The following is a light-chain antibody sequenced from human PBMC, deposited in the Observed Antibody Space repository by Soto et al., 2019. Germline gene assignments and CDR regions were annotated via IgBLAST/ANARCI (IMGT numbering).Light chain of an antibody. Sequence: DIQMTQSPSSLSASVGDRVTITCRASQSISSYLNWYQQKPGKAPKLLIYAASRLQSGITSSFSGSGSGTDFTLTISSLQAEDFANYYCQQSYSTLTFGGGTKVEIK. J-gene: IGKJ4*01. CDR3: QQSYSTLT. CDR2: AAS. V-gene: IGKV1-39*01. CDR1: QSISSY.